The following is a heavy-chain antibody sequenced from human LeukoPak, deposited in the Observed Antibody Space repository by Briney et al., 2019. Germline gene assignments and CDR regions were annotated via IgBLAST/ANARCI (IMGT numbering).Heavy chain of an antibody. J-gene: IGHJ4*02. CDR3: AKAYSSSDDY. CDR2: ISGSGGSI. D-gene: IGHD6-6*01. Sequence: GGSLTLSCAASGFTFSSYDMSWVRQPPGKGLEWVSAISGSGGSIYYADSVKGRFTISRDNSKNTLYLQMNSLRAEDTAVYYCAKAYSSSDDYWGQGTLVTVSS. V-gene: IGHV3-23*01. CDR1: GFTFSSYD.